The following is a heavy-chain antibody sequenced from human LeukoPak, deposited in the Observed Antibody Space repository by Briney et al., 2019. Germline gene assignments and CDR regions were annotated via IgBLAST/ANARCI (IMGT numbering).Heavy chain of an antibody. CDR3: AKVIEGAVAFDY. CDR1: RYTFTGYY. V-gene: IGHV1-2*02. J-gene: IGHJ4*02. CDR2: INPSTGGT. D-gene: IGHD6-19*01. Sequence: GASVKVSCKASRYTFTGYYMHWVRQAPGQGLEYMGWINPSTGGTNYAERFQGRVTMTRDTSISTAYMELSRLRSDDTAVYYCAKVIEGAVAFDYWGQGTLVTVSS.